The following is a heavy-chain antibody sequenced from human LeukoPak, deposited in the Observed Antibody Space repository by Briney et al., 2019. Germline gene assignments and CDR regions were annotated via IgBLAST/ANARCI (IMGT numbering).Heavy chain of an antibody. CDR3: ARNDYGDHQNYYYYYYMDV. V-gene: IGHV1-18*01. CDR1: GYTFTSYG. Sequence: ASVKVSCKASGYTFTSYGISWVRQAPGQGLEWMGWISAYNGNTNYAQKLQGRVTMTTDTSTSTAYMELSRLRSDDTAVYYCARNDYGDHQNYYYYYYMDVWGKGTTVTVSS. J-gene: IGHJ6*03. CDR2: ISAYNGNT. D-gene: IGHD4-17*01.